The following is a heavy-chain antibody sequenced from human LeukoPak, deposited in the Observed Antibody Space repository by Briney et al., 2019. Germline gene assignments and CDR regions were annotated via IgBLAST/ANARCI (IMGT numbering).Heavy chain of an antibody. V-gene: IGHV1-69*06. Sequence: GASVKLSCKASGDTFSSYAISWVRQAPGQGLEWMRGIIPNFGTANYAQTFQGRVTITADKSTSTSYMELSSLRSEDTAVYYCARDPWGSYRYGAFDIWGQGTMVTVSS. CDR2: IIPNFGTA. D-gene: IGHD3-16*02. CDR1: GDTFSSYA. CDR3: ARDPWGSYRYGAFDI. J-gene: IGHJ3*02.